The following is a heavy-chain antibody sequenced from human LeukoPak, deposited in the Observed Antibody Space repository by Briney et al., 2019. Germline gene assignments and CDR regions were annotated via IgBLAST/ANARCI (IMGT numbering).Heavy chain of an antibody. CDR1: GFTFSSYS. D-gene: IGHD1-7*01. Sequence: GGSLRLSCAASGFTFSSYSMNWVRQAPWKGLEWVSSISSSSSYIYYADSVKGRFTISRDNAKNSLYLQMNSLRAEDTAVYYCAGDGGITGTTSRGSFDYWGQGTLVTVSS. CDR3: AGDGGITGTTSRGSFDY. V-gene: IGHV3-21*01. CDR2: ISSSSSYI. J-gene: IGHJ4*02.